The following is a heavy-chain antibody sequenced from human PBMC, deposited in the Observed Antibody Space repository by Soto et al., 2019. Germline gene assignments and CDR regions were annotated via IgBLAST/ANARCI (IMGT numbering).Heavy chain of an antibody. CDR1: GRSMSGYY. Sequence: SETLSLTCTVSGRSMSGYYWSWIRQPAGERLEWIGRIYTSGTTDFNPSLKGRVTMSVDTSKNQFSLKLTSVTAADTALYYCAREDYYDTGYYVVWGQGTQVTVAS. CDR2: IYTSGTT. D-gene: IGHD3-9*01. CDR3: AREDYYDTGYYVV. J-gene: IGHJ4*02. V-gene: IGHV4-4*07.